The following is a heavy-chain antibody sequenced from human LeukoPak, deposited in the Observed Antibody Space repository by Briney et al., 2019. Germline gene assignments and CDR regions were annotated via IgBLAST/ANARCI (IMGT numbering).Heavy chain of an antibody. CDR3: ARPTGDRTVDY. Sequence: PGGSLRLSCAASGFTFSSYWMSWVRQAPGKGLEWVANINQDGSGKYYVDSVKGRFTISRDNAKNSLYLQMNSLRAEDTAVYYCARPTGDRTVDYWGQGTLVTVSS. CDR2: INQDGSGK. V-gene: IGHV3-7*05. D-gene: IGHD7-27*01. CDR1: GFTFSSYW. J-gene: IGHJ4*02.